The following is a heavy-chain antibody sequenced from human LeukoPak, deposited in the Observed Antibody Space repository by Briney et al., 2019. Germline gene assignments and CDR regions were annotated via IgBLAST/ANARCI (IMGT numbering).Heavy chain of an antibody. CDR1: GLTLRSCF. V-gene: IGHV3-74*01. J-gene: IGHJ6*02. CDR2: ISSDDITT. CDR3: ARAPPGTYGMDV. Sequence: PGGSLRLSCAASGLTLRSCFMHWVRQAPGKGLVWVSRISSDDITTTYADSVQGRFTISRDNAKNTLFLQLNSLRPEDTAVYYCARAPPGTYGMDVWGQGTLVTVSS.